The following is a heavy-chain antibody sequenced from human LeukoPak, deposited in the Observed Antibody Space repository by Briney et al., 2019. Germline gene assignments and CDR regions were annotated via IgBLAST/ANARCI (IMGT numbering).Heavy chain of an antibody. CDR3: ARRKCLGWFDP. CDR2: LNPDSGNA. V-gene: IGHV1-8*03. D-gene: IGHD7-27*01. Sequence: ASVKVSCKASGYIFTTYDIGWVRQATGQGLEWMGWLNPDSGNAGYAQKFQGRVTISRNTSISTAYMELSSLRSDDTAIHYCARRKCLGWFDPWGQGTLVTVSS. CDR1: GYIFTTYD. J-gene: IGHJ5*02.